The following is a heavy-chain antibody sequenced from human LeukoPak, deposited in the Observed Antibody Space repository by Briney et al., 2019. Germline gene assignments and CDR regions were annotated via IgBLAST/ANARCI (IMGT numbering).Heavy chain of an antibody. J-gene: IGHJ5*02. V-gene: IGHV1-2*02. CDR2: INPNSGGT. CDR3: AREIAVAEGWFDP. CDR1: GYTFTGYY. D-gene: IGHD6-19*01. Sequence: ASVKVSCTASGYTFTGYYMHWVRQAPGQGLEWMGWINPNSGGTNYAQKFQGRVTMTRDTSISTAYMELSRLRSDDTAVYYCAREIAVAEGWFDPWGQGTLVTVSS.